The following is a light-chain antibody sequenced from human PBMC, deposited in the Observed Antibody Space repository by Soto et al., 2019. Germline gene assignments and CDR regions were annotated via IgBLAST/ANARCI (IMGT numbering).Light chain of an antibody. CDR1: SSNIGAGYD. Sequence: QSVLTQPPSVSGAPGQRVTISCTGSSSNIGAGYDVHWYQQLPGTAPKLLIYDNSNRPSGVPDRFSGSKSGTSASLAITGLQADDEADYYCQSYDSSLSGYDFGTGTKVTVL. CDR3: QSYDSSLSGYD. V-gene: IGLV1-40*01. CDR2: DNS. J-gene: IGLJ1*01.